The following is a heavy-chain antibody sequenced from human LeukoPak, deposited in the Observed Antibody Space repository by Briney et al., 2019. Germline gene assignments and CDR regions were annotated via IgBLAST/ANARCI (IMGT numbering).Heavy chain of an antibody. CDR1: GYTFTSYD. V-gene: IGHV1-2*02. CDR3: ARENIPAARFYYYYYMDV. D-gene: IGHD2-2*01. Sequence: ASVKVSCKASGYTFTSYDINWVRQATGQGLEWMGWMNPNSGGTNYAQKFQGRVTMARDTSISTAYMELSRLRSDDTAVYYCARENIPAARFYYYYYMDVWGEGTTVAVSS. J-gene: IGHJ6*03. CDR2: MNPNSGGT.